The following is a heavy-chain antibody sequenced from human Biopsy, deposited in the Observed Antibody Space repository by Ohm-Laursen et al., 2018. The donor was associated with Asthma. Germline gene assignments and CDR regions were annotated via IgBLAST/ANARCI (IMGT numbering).Heavy chain of an antibody. J-gene: IGHJ1*01. D-gene: IGHD3-3*02. CDR2: IKHDGSEK. Sequence: SLRLSCSASGFTLGDYCMSWVRQGTGKGLEWVANIKHDGSEKNHVDSLKGRFTISRDNAKNSLYLQMNSLRAEDTAVYYCARTFHFWSPYHAEHYQLWGQGTLVTVSS. CDR3: ARTFHFWSPYHAEHYQL. CDR1: GFTLGDYC. V-gene: IGHV3-7*01.